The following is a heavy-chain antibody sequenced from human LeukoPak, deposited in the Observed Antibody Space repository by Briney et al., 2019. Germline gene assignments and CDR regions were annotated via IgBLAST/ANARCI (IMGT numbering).Heavy chain of an antibody. CDR1: GGSISSYY. CDR2: IYTSGST. V-gene: IGHV4-4*07. D-gene: IGHD2-21*01. CDR3: ARDRDCGGDCYGY. Sequence: SETLPLTCTVSGGSISSYYWSWIRQPAGKGLEWIGRIYTSGSTNYNPSLKSRVTISVDKSKNQFSLKLSSVTAADTAVYYCARDRDCGGDCYGYWGQGTLVTVSS. J-gene: IGHJ4*02.